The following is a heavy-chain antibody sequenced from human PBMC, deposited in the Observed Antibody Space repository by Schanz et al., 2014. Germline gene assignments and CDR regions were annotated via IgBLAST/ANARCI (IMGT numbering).Heavy chain of an antibody. D-gene: IGHD6-19*01. Sequence: VQLVESGGGLVQPGGSLRLSCLASGFVFGDYYMTWIRQAPGKGLEWLSYISDSGTYTNYADSVKGRFTISRDNAKSSLYLQMNSLRVEDTAVYYCAASSGWHPSTDYWGQGTLVTVSS. CDR3: AASSGWHPSTDY. CDR2: ISDSGTYT. CDR1: GFVFGDYY. J-gene: IGHJ4*02. V-gene: IGHV3-11*05.